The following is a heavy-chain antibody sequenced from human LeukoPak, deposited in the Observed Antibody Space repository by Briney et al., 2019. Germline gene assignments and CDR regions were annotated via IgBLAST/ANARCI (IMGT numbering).Heavy chain of an antibody. CDR3: ARDVTPQEGGGFDY. J-gene: IGHJ4*02. Sequence: GASVKVSCKAFGYTFTSNYMHWVRQAPGQGPEWMGVISPSGGSTTYAQKFQGRVTLTRDMSTSTDYLELSSLRSEDTAVYYCARDVTPQEGGGFDYWGQGTLVTVSS. V-gene: IGHV1-46*01. D-gene: IGHD3-16*01. CDR1: GYTFTSNY. CDR2: ISPSGGST.